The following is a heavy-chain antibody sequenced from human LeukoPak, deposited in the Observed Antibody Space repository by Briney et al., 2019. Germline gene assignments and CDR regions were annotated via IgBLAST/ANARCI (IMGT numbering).Heavy chain of an antibody. Sequence: GGSLRLSCAASGFTFSSYGMHWVRQAPGKGLEWVSNIKQDGSEKYYVDSVKGRFTISRDNAKNSLYLQMNSLRAEDTAVYYCETGGSYSAAQYYFDLWGEGRQVTVSS. D-gene: IGHD1-26*01. J-gene: IGHJ4*02. CDR1: GFTFSSYG. V-gene: IGHV3-7*01. CDR2: IKQDGSEK. CDR3: ETGGSYSAAQYYFDL.